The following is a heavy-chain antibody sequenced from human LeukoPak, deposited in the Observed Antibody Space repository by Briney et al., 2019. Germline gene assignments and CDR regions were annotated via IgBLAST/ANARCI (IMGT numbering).Heavy chain of an antibody. CDR3: ARGRRLVRSSTSCFDY. Sequence: PSETLSLTCAVSGYSISSGYYWSWIRQPPGKGLEWIGEINHSGSTNYNPSLKSRVTISVDTSKNQFSLKLSSVTAADTAVYYCARGRRLVRSSTSCFDYWGQGTLVAVSS. CDR2: INHSGST. V-gene: IGHV4-34*01. J-gene: IGHJ4*02. D-gene: IGHD2-2*01. CDR1: GYSISSGYY.